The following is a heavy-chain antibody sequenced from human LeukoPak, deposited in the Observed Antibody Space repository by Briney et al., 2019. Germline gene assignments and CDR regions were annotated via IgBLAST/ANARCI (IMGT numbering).Heavy chain of an antibody. CDR2: MNPNSGNT. D-gene: IGHD3-3*01. Sequence: ASVKVSCKASGYTFTSYDINWVRQATGQGLEWMGWMNPNSGNTGYAQKFQGRVTMTRNTSISTACMELSSLRSEDTAVYYCARAQPTAQYDFWSGYLGGYYYGMDVWGQGTTVTVSS. J-gene: IGHJ6*02. CDR3: ARAQPTAQYDFWSGYLGGYYYGMDV. CDR1: GYTFTSYD. V-gene: IGHV1-8*01.